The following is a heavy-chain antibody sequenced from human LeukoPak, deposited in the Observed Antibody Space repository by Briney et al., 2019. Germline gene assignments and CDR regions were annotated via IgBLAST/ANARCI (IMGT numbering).Heavy chain of an antibody. D-gene: IGHD6-6*01. V-gene: IGHV4-4*07. CDR2: IHNSGST. CDR1: GGSISSYY. Sequence: SETLSLTCTVSGGSISSYYWSWIRQPAGRRLEWIGRIHNSGSTNYNPSLKSRVTMSIDTSKNQFSLKLTSVTTADTAVYYCARHRAYSSSSPFDYWGQGTLVTVSS. J-gene: IGHJ4*02. CDR3: ARHRAYSSSSPFDY.